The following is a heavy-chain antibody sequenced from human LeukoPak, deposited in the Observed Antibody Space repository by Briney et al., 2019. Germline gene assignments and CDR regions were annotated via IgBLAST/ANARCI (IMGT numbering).Heavy chain of an antibody. Sequence: GESLKISCEGSGYTFTKYWIGWVRQMPGKGLEWMGIIHPGDSHTWYSPSFQGQVTISADKSISMAYLQWSSLKASDTAMYYCARRQGCSSTSCPPDSWGQGTLVTVSS. CDR2: IHPGDSHT. CDR3: ARRQGCSSTSCPPDS. D-gene: IGHD2-2*01. CDR1: GYTFTKYW. V-gene: IGHV5-51*01. J-gene: IGHJ4*02.